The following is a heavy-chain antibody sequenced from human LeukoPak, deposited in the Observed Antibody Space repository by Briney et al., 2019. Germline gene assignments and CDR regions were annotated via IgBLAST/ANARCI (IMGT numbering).Heavy chain of an antibody. V-gene: IGHV3-7*05. Sequence: GGSLRLSCAASGFTFSSYSMTWVRQAPGTGLQWVANIKPDGGEKYYVDSVKGRFTISRDNAKNSLYLQMNSLRADDTAVYYCAKGKAYDNLDWFDPWGQGTLVTVSS. CDR3: AKGKAYDNLDWFDP. J-gene: IGHJ5*02. CDR2: IKPDGGEK. D-gene: IGHD3-9*01. CDR1: GFTFSSYS.